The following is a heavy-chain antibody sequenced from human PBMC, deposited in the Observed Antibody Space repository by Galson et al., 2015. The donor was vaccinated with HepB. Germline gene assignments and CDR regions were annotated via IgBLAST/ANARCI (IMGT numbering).Heavy chain of an antibody. D-gene: IGHD3-22*01. J-gene: IGHJ4*02. CDR3: ARDGDYYDSSGYYGGYFDY. CDR1: GYTFTSYG. V-gene: IGHV1-18*01. CDR2: ISAYNGNT. Sequence: SVKVSCKASGYTFTSYGISWVRQAPGQGLEWMGWISAYNGNTNYAQKVQGRVTMTTDTSTSTVHMELRSLRSDDTAVYYCARDGDYYDSSGYYGGYFDYWGQGTLVTVSS.